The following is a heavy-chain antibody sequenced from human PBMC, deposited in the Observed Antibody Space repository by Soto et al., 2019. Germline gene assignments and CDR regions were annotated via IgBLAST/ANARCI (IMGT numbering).Heavy chain of an antibody. J-gene: IGHJ4*02. Sequence: SETLSLTCTVSGGSISSSSYHWGWIRQPPGKGLEWIGSMYYSGTTNYTPSLKSRVTISVDKSRNQFSLQLTSVTAADTAVYYCARVYSGSYSDSWGRGTLVTVSS. D-gene: IGHD1-26*01. CDR3: ARVYSGSYSDS. CDR2: MYYSGTT. V-gene: IGHV4-39*07. CDR1: GGSISSSSYH.